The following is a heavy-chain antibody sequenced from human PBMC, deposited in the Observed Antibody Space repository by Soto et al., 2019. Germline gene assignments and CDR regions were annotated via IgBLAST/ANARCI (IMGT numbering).Heavy chain of an antibody. CDR1: GLSITDSEMG. V-gene: IGHV2-26*01. CDR2: IDSSGEK. J-gene: IGHJ5*02. CDR3: ARRHLAVAVSPWFDP. Sequence: QVTLKESGPVLVNPTETLTLRCTVSGLSITDSEMGVSWIRQPPGQPLEWLAHIDSSGEKSYRTFLKSRLAISKDTSKSHIALTKTNMDPADTATYYCARRHLAVAVSPWFDPWGQGIPVTVSS. D-gene: IGHD6-19*01.